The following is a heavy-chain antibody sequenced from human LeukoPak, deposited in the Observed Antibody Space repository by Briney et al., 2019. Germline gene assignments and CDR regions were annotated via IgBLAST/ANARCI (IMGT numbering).Heavy chain of an antibody. Sequence: PSKTLSLTCAVYGGSFSGYYWSWIRQPPGKGLEWIGEINHSGSTNYNPSLKSRVTISVDTSKNQFSLKLSSVTAADTAVYYCARGPAADYWGQGTLVTVSS. V-gene: IGHV4-34*01. D-gene: IGHD2-15*01. CDR1: GGSFSGYY. J-gene: IGHJ4*02. CDR3: ARGPAADY. CDR2: INHSGST.